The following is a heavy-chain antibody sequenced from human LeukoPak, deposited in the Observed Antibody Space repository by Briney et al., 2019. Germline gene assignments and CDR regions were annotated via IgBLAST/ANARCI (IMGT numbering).Heavy chain of an antibody. CDR1: GFTFSSYS. CDR3: ARGVVPAARPTNY. CDR2: ISSSSSTI. J-gene: IGHJ4*02. V-gene: IGHV3-48*01. Sequence: PRGSLRLSCAASGFTFSSYSMNWVRQAPGKGLEWVSYISSSSSTIYYADSVKGRFTISRDNAKNSLYLQMNSLRAEDTAVYYCARGVVPAARPTNYWGQGTLVTVSS. D-gene: IGHD2-2*01.